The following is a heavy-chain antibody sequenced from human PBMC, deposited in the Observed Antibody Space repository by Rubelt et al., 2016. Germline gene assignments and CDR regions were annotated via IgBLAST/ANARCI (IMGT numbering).Heavy chain of an antibody. V-gene: IGHV3-23*04. CDR3: ISYV. CDR2: LYAHGNT. Sequence: EVQLVETGGTLVQPGGSLRLACAASGFTFDNYAMSWVRKTPGKGLHWLFSLYAHGNTHYDDSMKGRFTLSRDNSKNTVFLQMNSLRVDDTAVYYCISYVWGQGTMVTVSS. CDR1: GFTFDNYA. J-gene: IGHJ3*01.